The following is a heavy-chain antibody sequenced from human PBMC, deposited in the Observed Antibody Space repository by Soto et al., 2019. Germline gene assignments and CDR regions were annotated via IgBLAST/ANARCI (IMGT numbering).Heavy chain of an antibody. CDR2: ISSSSGYI. CDR3: ARAGAGGGPRTKYFYYYGMYV. J-gene: IGHJ6*02. Sequence: GVSLRLSCTASGFNFNYYSMKWIRQAPGKGLEWVSSISSSSGYIYYADSVKGRFTISRDNGQNSLFLPMSSLRAEDTAVYYCARAGAGGGPRTKYFYYYGMYVWGQGTTGTVSS. D-gene: IGHD3-10*01. CDR1: GFNFNYYS. V-gene: IGHV3-21*01.